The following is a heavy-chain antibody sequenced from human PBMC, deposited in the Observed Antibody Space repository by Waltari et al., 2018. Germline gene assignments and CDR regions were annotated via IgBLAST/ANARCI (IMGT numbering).Heavy chain of an antibody. CDR3: ARGGSGIAVAGTLGYFDY. D-gene: IGHD6-19*01. J-gene: IGHJ4*02. Sequence: QVQLVQSGAEVKKPGSSVKVSCKASGGTFSSYAISWVRQAPGQGLEWMGGIIPTFGTANYAQKFQGRVTITADKSTSTAYMELSSLRSEDTAVYYCARGGSGIAVAGTLGYFDYWGQGTLVTVSS. V-gene: IGHV1-69*14. CDR1: GGTFSSYA. CDR2: IIPTFGTA.